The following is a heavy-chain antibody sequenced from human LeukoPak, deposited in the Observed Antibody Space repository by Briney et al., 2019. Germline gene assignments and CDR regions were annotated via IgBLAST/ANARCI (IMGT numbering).Heavy chain of an antibody. J-gene: IGHJ4*02. D-gene: IGHD6-19*01. V-gene: IGHV3-23*01. CDR3: ASKGLYSNGHFYY. Sequence: GGALTLSCAASGCTFSSYAMSWVRQAPGKGREGVSSINSYGVNTSYANPVKGRFTISRDNSKNTLHLQMNSLRAEDTAVYYCASKGLYSNGHFYYWAQRTLVTVSS. CDR2: INSYGVNT. CDR1: GCTFSSYA.